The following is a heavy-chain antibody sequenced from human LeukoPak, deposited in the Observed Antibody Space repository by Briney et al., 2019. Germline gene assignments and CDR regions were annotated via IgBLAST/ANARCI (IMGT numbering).Heavy chain of an antibody. J-gene: IGHJ4*02. CDR3: TRGGDTTAMGDF. Sequence: ASVKVSCKASGYTFTNYYVHWVRQAPGRGLEWMAIIHPSGGSTTCAQKFQGRVTMTRDASTSTVYMELSSLRSEDTAVYYCTRGGDTTAMGDFWGQGTLVTVSS. CDR2: IHPSGGST. V-gene: IGHV1-46*01. D-gene: IGHD1-1*01. CDR1: GYTFTNYY.